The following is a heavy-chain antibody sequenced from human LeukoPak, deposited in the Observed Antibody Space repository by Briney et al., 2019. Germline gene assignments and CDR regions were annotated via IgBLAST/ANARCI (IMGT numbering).Heavy chain of an antibody. CDR2: ISAYNGNT. CDR3: ARAHLYCSGGSCYSRTFDY. D-gene: IGHD2-15*01. V-gene: IGHV1-18*04. Sequence: ASVKVSCKASGYTFTGYYMHWVRQAPGQGLEWMGWISAYNGNTNYAQKLQGRVTMTTDTSTSTAYMELRSLRSDDTAVYYCARAHLYCSGGSCYSRTFDYWGQGTLVTVSS. CDR1: GYTFTGYY. J-gene: IGHJ4*02.